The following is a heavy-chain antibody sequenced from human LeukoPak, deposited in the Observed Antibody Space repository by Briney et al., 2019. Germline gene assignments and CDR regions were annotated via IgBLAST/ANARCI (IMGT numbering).Heavy chain of an antibody. CDR3: ARSSGWTRENWFDP. J-gene: IGHJ5*02. D-gene: IGHD6-19*01. Sequence: GGSLRLSCAASGFTFSSYGMHWVRQAPGKGLEWVAVIWYDGGNKYYADSVKGRFTISRDNSKNTLYLQMNSLRAEDTAVYYCARSSGWTRENWFDPWGQGTLVTVSS. V-gene: IGHV3-33*01. CDR1: GFTFSSYG. CDR2: IWYDGGNK.